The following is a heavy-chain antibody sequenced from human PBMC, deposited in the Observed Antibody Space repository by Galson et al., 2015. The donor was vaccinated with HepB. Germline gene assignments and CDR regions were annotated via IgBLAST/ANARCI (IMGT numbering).Heavy chain of an antibody. D-gene: IGHD3-16*01. V-gene: IGHV3-7*03. Sequence: SLRLSCADSGFTFSSYGMHWVRQAPGKGLEWVANIKQDGSEKYYVDSVKGRFTISRDNAKNSLYLQMNSLRAEDTAVYYCAREKGGYFDYWGQGTLVTVSS. CDR3: AREKGGYFDY. CDR2: IKQDGSEK. CDR1: GFTFSSYG. J-gene: IGHJ4*02.